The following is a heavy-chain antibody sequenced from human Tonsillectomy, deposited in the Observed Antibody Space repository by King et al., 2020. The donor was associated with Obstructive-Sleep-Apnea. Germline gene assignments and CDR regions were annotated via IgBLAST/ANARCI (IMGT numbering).Heavy chain of an antibody. V-gene: IGHV4-31*03. CDR1: GGSISSGGYY. Sequence: VQLQESGPGLVKPSQTLSLTCTVSGGSISSGGYYWRWIRQHPGKGLAWSGYIYYSGSTYYNPSLKSRVTISVDTSKTQFSLKLRSVTAADTAVYYCARDRGADYGKRGFSWGQGTLVTVSS. CDR3: ARDRGADYGKRGFS. J-gene: IGHJ4*02. CDR2: IYYSGST. D-gene: IGHD4-17*01.